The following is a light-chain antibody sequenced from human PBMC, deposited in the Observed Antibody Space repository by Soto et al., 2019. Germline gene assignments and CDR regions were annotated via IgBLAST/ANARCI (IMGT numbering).Light chain of an antibody. J-gene: IGLJ3*02. Sequence: QSALTQPPSASGTAGQRVTISCSGGRSNIGNNYVFWYQLLPGVTPRLLIYKDNKRPSGVPDRFSGSKSGTSASLAVSGLRSEDGADYYCATWDDSLVWVFGGGTKLTVL. CDR2: KDN. V-gene: IGLV1-47*01. CDR1: RSNIGNNY. CDR3: ATWDDSLVWV.